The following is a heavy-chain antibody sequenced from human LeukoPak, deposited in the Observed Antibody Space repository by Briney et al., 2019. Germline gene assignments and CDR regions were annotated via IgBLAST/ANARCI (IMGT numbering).Heavy chain of an antibody. J-gene: IGHJ3*02. Sequence: GGSLRLSCAASGFTFDNYGMSWVRQAPGKGLEWVSGINWNGGSTGYADSVKGRFTISRDNAKNSLYLQMNSPRAEDTAVYYCALYCGGGSCYSMGGAFDIWGQGTVVTVSS. V-gene: IGHV3-20*04. CDR3: ALYCGGGSCYSMGGAFDI. D-gene: IGHD2-15*01. CDR1: GFTFDNYG. CDR2: INWNGGST.